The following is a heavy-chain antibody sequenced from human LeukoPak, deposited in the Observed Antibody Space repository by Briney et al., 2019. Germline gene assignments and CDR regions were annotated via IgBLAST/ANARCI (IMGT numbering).Heavy chain of an antibody. V-gene: IGHV3-53*01. CDR1: GFTFSSYW. J-gene: IGHJ4*02. D-gene: IGHD1-26*01. Sequence: GGSLRLSCAASGFTFSSYWMSWVRQAPGQGLEWVSVIFNDGITYYADSVKGRFTISRDNSENTLFLHMDSLRAADTAVYFCARVLSGSLDYWGQGTLVTVSS. CDR2: IFNDGIT. CDR3: ARVLSGSLDY.